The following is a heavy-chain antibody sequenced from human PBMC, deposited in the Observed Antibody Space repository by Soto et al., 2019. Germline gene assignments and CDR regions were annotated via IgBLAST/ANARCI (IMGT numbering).Heavy chain of an antibody. D-gene: IGHD3-3*01. V-gene: IGHV4-61*01. CDR2: IYYSGGT. Sequence: SETLSLTCTVSGGSVSSGSYYWSWIRQPPGKGLEWIGYIYYSGGTNYNPSLKSRVTISVDTSKNQFSLKLSSVTAEDTAVYYCARQTEDFWSGYPYDYWGQGTLVTVSA. CDR3: ARQTEDFWSGYPYDY. CDR1: GGSVSSGSYY. J-gene: IGHJ4*02.